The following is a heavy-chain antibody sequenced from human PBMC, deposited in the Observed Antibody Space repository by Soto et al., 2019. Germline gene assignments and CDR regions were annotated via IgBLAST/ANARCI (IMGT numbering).Heavy chain of an antibody. Sequence: ESLILSCAASGFTFSSYAMSWVRQAPGKGLEWVSAISGSGGRTYYADSVKGRFTISRDNSKNTLYLQMNSLRAEDTAVYYCAKDFHGSGSYSSDYYYGMDLWGQGTMVTVSS. V-gene: IGHV3-23*01. D-gene: IGHD3-10*01. J-gene: IGHJ6*02. CDR2: ISGSGGRT. CDR1: GFTFSSYA. CDR3: AKDFHGSGSYSSDYYYGMDL.